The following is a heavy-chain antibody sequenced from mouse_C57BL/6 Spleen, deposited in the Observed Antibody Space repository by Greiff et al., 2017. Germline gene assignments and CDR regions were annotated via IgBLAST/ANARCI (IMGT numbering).Heavy chain of an antibody. Sequence: QVQLQQSGAELARPGASVKLSCKASGYTFTSYGISWVKQRPGQGLAWIGEIYPRSGNSYYNEKFKGKATLTADKSSSTAYMELRSLTSEDSAVYVCARGGYDGYYWYFDVWGTGTTVTVSS. D-gene: IGHD2-3*01. CDR3: ARGGYDGYYWYFDV. J-gene: IGHJ1*03. CDR2: IYPRSGNS. V-gene: IGHV1-81*01. CDR1: GYTFTSYG.